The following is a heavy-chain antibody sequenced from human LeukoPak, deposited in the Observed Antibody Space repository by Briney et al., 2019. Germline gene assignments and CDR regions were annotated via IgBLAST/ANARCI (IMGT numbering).Heavy chain of an antibody. CDR1: GFTFSNYA. Sequence: GGSLRLSCAGSGFTFSNYAMTWVRQAPGKGLEWVSATSGSAGSTYYADSVKGRFTISRDNSKNTLYLQMNSLRAEDTAVYFCAKDAATVPPRTHDYWGQGTLVTVSS. V-gene: IGHV3-23*01. D-gene: IGHD4-17*01. CDR2: TSGSAGST. J-gene: IGHJ4*02. CDR3: AKDAATVPPRTHDY.